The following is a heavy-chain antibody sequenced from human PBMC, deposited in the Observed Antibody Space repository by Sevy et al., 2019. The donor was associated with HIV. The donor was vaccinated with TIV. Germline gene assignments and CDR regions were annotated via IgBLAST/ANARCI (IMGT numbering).Heavy chain of an antibody. CDR1: GFTFSSYW. D-gene: IGHD2-15*01. J-gene: IGHJ4*02. CDR3: ARDSGYCSGGSCHFDY. CDR2: IKQDGSEK. Sequence: GGCLRLSCAASGFTFSSYWMNWVRQAPGKGLEWVANIKQDGSEKYYVDSVKGRFTISRDNAKNSLYLQMNSLRAEDTAVYYCARDSGYCSGGSCHFDYWGQGTLVTVSS. V-gene: IGHV3-7*01.